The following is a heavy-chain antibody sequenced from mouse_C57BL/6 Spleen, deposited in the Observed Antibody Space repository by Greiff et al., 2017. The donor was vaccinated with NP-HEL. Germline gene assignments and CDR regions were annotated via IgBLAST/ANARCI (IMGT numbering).Heavy chain of an antibody. CDR3: ARGITTVVAHYAMDY. J-gene: IGHJ4*01. V-gene: IGHV1-69*01. CDR1: GYTFTSYW. CDR2: IDPSDSYT. D-gene: IGHD1-1*01. Sequence: LQQPGAELVMPGASVKLSCKASGYTFTSYWMHWVKQRPGQGLEWIGEIDPSDSYTNYNQKFKGKSTLTVDKSSSTAYMQLSSLTSEDSAVYDCARGITTVVAHYAMDYWGQGTSVTVSS.